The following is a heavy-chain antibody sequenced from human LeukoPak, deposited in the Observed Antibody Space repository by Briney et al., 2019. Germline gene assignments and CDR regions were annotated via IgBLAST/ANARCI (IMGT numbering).Heavy chain of an antibody. Sequence: GGSLRLSCAVSGFTFSSYAMHWVRQAPGKALEYVSAISSNGDTTYYASSVKGRFTISRDNSRSTLYLQMGSLRAEDMAVYYCARDGVWGQGTLVTVSS. CDR3: ARDGV. V-gene: IGHV3-64*01. CDR1: GFTFSSYA. J-gene: IGHJ4*02. CDR2: ISSNGDTT.